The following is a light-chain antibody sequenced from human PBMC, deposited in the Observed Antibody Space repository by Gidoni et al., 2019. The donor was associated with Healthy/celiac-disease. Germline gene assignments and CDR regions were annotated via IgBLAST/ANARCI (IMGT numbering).Light chain of an antibody. V-gene: IGKV3-11*01. CDR2: DAS. CDR1: QSVSSY. J-gene: IGKJ4*01. CDR3: QQRSNWWST. Sequence: IVLTQPPATLPLSPGERATLSCRASQSVSSYLAWYQQKPGQAPRLLIYDASNRATGIPARFSGSGSGTDFTLPISSLEPEDFAVYYCQQRSNWWSTFGGGTKVEIK.